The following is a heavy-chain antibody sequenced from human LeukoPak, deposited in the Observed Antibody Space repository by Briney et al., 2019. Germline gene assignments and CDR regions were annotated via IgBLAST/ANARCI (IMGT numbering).Heavy chain of an antibody. CDR3: ARRDYDDGGND. Sequence: GESLKISCQGSGYRFSSYWIGWVRQMPGKGLEWMGIIYPDDSGTRYSPSFQGQITISDDKSINTAYLQWSSLKASDTAMYYCARRDYDDGGNDWGQGTLVTVSS. D-gene: IGHD4-17*01. CDR2: IYPDDSGT. J-gene: IGHJ4*02. V-gene: IGHV5-51*01. CDR1: GYRFSSYW.